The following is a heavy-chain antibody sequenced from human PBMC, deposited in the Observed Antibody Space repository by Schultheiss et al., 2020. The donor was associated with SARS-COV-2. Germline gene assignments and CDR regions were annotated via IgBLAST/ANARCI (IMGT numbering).Heavy chain of an antibody. Sequence: ASVKVSCKVSGYTLTELSMHWVRQAPGKGLEWMGWINPNSGGTNYAQKFQGWVTMTRDTSISTAYMELSRLRSDDTAVYYCATATTHTGFDYWGQGTLVTVSS. J-gene: IGHJ4*02. D-gene: IGHD1-14*01. CDR3: ATATTHTGFDY. CDR2: INPNSGGT. V-gene: IGHV1-2*04. CDR1: GYTLTELS.